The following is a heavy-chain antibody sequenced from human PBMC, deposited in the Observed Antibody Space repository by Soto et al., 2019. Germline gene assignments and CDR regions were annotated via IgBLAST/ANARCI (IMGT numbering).Heavy chain of an antibody. CDR1: GYTFTSYG. V-gene: IGHV1-18*01. Sequence: ASVKVSCKASGYTFTSYGISWVRQAPGQGLEWMGWISAYNGNTNYAQKLQGRVTMTTDTSTSTAYMELRSMRSDDTAVYYCARDKIFGVAPEFDPWGQGTLVTVSS. CDR2: ISAYNGNT. J-gene: IGHJ5*02. D-gene: IGHD3-3*01. CDR3: ARDKIFGVAPEFDP.